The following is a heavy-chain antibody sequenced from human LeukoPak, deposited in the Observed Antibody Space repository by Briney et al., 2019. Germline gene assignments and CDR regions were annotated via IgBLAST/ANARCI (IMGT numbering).Heavy chain of an antibody. CDR3: AREYYYDSSALLEYFQH. CDR2: NIPIFGTA. Sequence: SVKLFYRACGRIFSRYALSGVTQPPGQGLEWRGSNIPIFGTANCAQKLQGRGTIPTDESTSTAYMELSSLRSEDTAVYCCAREYYYDSSALLEYFQHWGQGTVVTVSS. V-gene: IGHV1-69*05. CDR1: GRIFSRYA. D-gene: IGHD3-22*01. J-gene: IGHJ1*01.